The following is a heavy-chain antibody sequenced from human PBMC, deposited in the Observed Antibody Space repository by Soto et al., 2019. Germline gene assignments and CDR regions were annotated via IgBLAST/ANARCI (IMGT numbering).Heavy chain of an antibody. D-gene: IGHD2-15*01. V-gene: IGHV1-69*02. CDR3: ARVTGVYCSGGSCYDY. Sequence: QVQLVQSGAEVKKPGSSVKVSCKAYGGTFSSYTISWVRQAPGQGLEWMGRIIPILGIANYAQKFQGRVTITADKSTSTAYMELSSLRSEDTAVYYCARVTGVYCSGGSCYDYWGQGTLVTVSS. CDR2: IIPILGIA. J-gene: IGHJ4*02. CDR1: GGTFSSYT.